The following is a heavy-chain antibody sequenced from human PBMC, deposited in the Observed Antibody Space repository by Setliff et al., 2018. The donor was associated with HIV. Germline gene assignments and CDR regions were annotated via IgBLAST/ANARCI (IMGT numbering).Heavy chain of an antibody. V-gene: IGHV3-23*01. CDR3: ARNDKAVRFAFDI. J-gene: IGHJ3*02. D-gene: IGHD3-10*01. CDR1: GFTFSNYA. CDR2: ISGSAGTT. Sequence: PGGSLRLSCAASGFTFSNYAMSWVRQAPGKGLEWVSGISGSAGTTYYADSVKGRFTISRDNSKNTLYLQMNSLRAEDTAVYYCARNDKAVRFAFDIWGQGTMVTVSS.